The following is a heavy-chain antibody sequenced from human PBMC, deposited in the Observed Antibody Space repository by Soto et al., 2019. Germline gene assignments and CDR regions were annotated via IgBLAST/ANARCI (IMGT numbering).Heavy chain of an antibody. CDR1: GGSFTYT. CDR3: ARLHSHGTYGMDV. V-gene: IGHV1-69*01. CDR2: IIPIFGTT. D-gene: IGHD5-18*01. J-gene: IGHJ6*02. Sequence: QMHLVQSWAEVKKPGSSVKVSCKASGGSFTYTLSWVRQAPGQGLEWMGGIIPIFGTTNYAQKFQGRVTITADESTKTAYMELSTLRSEDTAVYYCARLHSHGTYGMDVWGQGTTVTVSS.